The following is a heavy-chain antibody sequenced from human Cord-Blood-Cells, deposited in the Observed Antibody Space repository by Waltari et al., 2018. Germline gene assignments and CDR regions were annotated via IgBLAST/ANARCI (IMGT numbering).Heavy chain of an antibody. CDR3: ATIYSGYDWTNYDY. D-gene: IGHD5-12*01. J-gene: IGHJ4*02. Sequence: QVQLVQSGAEVKKPGSSVKVSCKASGGTFSSYAISWVRQAPGQGLEWMGGIIPIFGTANYAQKFQGRVTITADKSTSTAYMELSSLRSEDTAVYYCATIYSGYDWTNYDYWGQGTLVTVSS. CDR2: IIPIFGTA. V-gene: IGHV1-69*06. CDR1: GGTFSSYA.